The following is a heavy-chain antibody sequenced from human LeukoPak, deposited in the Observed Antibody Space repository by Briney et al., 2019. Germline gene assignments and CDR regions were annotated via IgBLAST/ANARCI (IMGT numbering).Heavy chain of an antibody. CDR1: GFTFSSYA. CDR3: ARDPVATIFSSYYYYYMDV. CDR2: ISGSGGST. J-gene: IGHJ6*03. Sequence: GGSLRLSCAASGFTFSSYAMSWVRQAPGKGLEWVSAISGSGGSTYYADSVRGRFTISRDNSKNTLFLQMNSLRPEDTAVYYCARDPVATIFSSYYYYYMDVWGKGTTVTVSS. V-gene: IGHV3-23*01. D-gene: IGHD5-12*01.